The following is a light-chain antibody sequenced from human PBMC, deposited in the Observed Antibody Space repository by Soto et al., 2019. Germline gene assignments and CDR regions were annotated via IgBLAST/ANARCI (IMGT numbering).Light chain of an antibody. CDR2: YAS. Sequence: VLTQSPATLSLSPGETATLSCRASQTVSRYLAWHQQKPGQAPRLLIYYASNRATGIPARFSGSGSGTDYTLTIIILEPEDFAVYYCQQRSTWPLFTFGGGTKVEI. J-gene: IGKJ4*01. CDR1: QTVSRY. V-gene: IGKV3-11*01. CDR3: QQRSTWPLFT.